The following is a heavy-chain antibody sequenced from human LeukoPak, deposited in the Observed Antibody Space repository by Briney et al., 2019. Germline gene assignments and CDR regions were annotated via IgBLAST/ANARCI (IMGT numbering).Heavy chain of an antibody. Sequence: GSLRLSCAASGFTVSSNYMSWVRQAPGKGLEWIGSIYYSGSTYYNPSLKSRVTISVDTSKNQFSLKLSSVTAADTAVYYCARWGEADYWGQGTLVTVSS. CDR2: IYYSGST. V-gene: IGHV4-59*05. J-gene: IGHJ4*02. D-gene: IGHD3-16*01. CDR3: ARWGEADY. CDR1: GFTVSSNY.